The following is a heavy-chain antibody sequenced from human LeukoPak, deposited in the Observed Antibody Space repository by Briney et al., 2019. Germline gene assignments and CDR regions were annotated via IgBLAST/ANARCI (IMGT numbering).Heavy chain of an antibody. CDR1: GFTFDDYA. CDR3: AKAQSSGWAHYYFDY. J-gene: IGHJ4*02. D-gene: IGHD6-19*01. CDR2: ISWNSGSI. Sequence: GGSLRLSCAASGFTFDDYAMHWVRQAPGKGLEWVSGISWNSGSIDYADSVKGRFTISRDNDKNSLYLQINSMRAEDTALYYCAKAQSSGWAHYYFDYWGQGTLVTVSS. V-gene: IGHV3-9*01.